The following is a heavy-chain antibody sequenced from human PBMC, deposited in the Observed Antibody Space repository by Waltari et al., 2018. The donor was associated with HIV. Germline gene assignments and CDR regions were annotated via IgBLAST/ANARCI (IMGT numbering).Heavy chain of an antibody. CDR3: ARTFLYCSGGTCYFDY. CDR1: GYAFTGYD. D-gene: IGHD2-15*01. V-gene: IGHV1-2*02. J-gene: IGHJ4*02. Sequence: QVQLVQSGAEVKKPGASVKVSCKASGYAFTGYDMHWVRQAPGQGLEWIGWINPNSGGTNYAQKLQGRVTMTRDTSISTAYMELSRLRSDDTAVYYCARTFLYCSGGTCYFDYWGQGTLVTVSS. CDR2: INPNSGGT.